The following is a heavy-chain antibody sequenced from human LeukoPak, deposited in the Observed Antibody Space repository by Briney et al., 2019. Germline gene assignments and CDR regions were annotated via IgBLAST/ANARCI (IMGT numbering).Heavy chain of an antibody. J-gene: IGHJ1*01. CDR1: GFTFTSFG. CDR2: ISAYNGNT. V-gene: IGHV1-18*01. D-gene: IGHD6-13*01. CDR3: GSWRESSSWPPGYFQH. Sequence: ASVKVSCKASGFTFTSFGFSWVRQAPGQGLEWMGWISAYNGNTNYAQNLQGRVTMTTDASTSTVYMEVRSLRSDDTAMYYCGSWRESSSWPPGYFQHWGQGTLVTVSS.